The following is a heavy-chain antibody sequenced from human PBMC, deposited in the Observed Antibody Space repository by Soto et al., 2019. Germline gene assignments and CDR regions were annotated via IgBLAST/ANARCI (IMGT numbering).Heavy chain of an antibody. J-gene: IGHJ4*02. CDR1: GDTVTKYG. CDR3: ASATSIAVAGKET. Sequence: QVQLVQSGGEVKKPGASVKVSCKASGDTVTKYGISWVRQAPGQGLEWLGWISFYNGHTNYALKFQDRITFTTDTTNKTAPKEFESLTSDDTAVYYCASATSIAVAGKETWGQGTLVTVSS. D-gene: IGHD6-19*01. CDR2: ISFYNGHT. V-gene: IGHV1-18*01.